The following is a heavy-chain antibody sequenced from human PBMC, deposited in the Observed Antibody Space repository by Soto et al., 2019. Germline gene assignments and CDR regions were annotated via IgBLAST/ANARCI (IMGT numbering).Heavy chain of an antibody. CDR1: GYTFTSYG. CDR2: ISAYNGNT. J-gene: IGHJ5*02. D-gene: IGHD2-8*01. V-gene: IGHV1-18*01. Sequence: ASVNVSCKASGYTFTSYGISWVRQAPGQGLEWMGWISAYNGNTNYAQKLQGRVTMTTDTSTSTAYMELRSLRSDDTAVYYCARDTPSGGYCTNGVCYTLRWFDPWGQGTLVTVSS. CDR3: ARDTPSGGYCTNGVCYTLRWFDP.